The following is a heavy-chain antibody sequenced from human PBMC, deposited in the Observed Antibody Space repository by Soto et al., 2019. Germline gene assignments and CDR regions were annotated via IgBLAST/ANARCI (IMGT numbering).Heavy chain of an antibody. D-gene: IGHD3-10*01. CDR3: ARVAMVRGVIGYYYYYMDV. J-gene: IGHJ6*03. CDR2: ISSSSSYI. Sequence: GGSLRLSCAASGFTFSSYSMNWVRQAPGKGLEWVSSISSSSSYIYYADSVKGRFTISRDNAKNSLYLQMNSLRAEDTAVYYCARVAMVRGVIGYYYYYMDVWGKGTTVTVSS. V-gene: IGHV3-21*01. CDR1: GFTFSSYS.